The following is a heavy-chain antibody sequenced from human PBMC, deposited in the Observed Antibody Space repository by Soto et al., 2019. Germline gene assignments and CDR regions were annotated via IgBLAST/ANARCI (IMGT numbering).Heavy chain of an antibody. CDR1: GYTFTSYG. CDR3: ARDPGYSTTWQQAFAI. V-gene: IGHV1-18*01. J-gene: IGHJ3*02. Sequence: QVQLVQSGAEVKKPEASVKVSCKASGYTFTSYGISWVRQAPGQGPEWMGRISTYNGNTNYVQKLQGRVTMTTDTSTNTAYMELRSLRYDDTAVYYCARDPGYSTTWQQAFAIWGQGTMVTVSS. CDR2: ISTYNGNT. D-gene: IGHD6-13*01.